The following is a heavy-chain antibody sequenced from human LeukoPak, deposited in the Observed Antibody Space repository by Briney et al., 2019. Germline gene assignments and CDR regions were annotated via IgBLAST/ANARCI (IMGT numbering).Heavy chain of an antibody. CDR2: IYYSGST. CDR1: GGSISSGGYY. D-gene: IGHD3-22*01. V-gene: IGHV4-31*03. J-gene: IGHJ3*02. CDR3: ARDDSSGYGAFDI. Sequence: SETLSLTCTVSGGSISSGGYYWSWIRQHPGKGLEWIGYIYYSGSTYYNPSLKSRLTISVDTSKNQFSLMLTSVTAADTAVYYCARDDSSGYGAFDIWGQGTMVTVSS.